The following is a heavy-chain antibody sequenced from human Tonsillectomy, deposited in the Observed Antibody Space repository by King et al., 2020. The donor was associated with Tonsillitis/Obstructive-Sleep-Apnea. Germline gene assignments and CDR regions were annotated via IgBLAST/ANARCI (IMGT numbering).Heavy chain of an antibody. CDR1: GFTFSSYW. CDR3: AREIWGNWNLPSEVSGMDV. CDR2: INSDESST. J-gene: IGHJ6*02. D-gene: IGHD1-1*01. V-gene: IGHV3-74*01. Sequence: VQLVESGGGLVQPGGSLRLSCAASGFTFSSYWMHWVRQAPGKGLVWISRINSDESSTSYADSVKGRFTISRDNAKNTAYLQMNSLRAEDTAVYYCAREIWGNWNLPSEVSGMDVWGQGTTVTASS.